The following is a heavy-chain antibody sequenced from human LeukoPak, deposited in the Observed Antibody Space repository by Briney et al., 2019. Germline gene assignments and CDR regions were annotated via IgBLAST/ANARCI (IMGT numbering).Heavy chain of an antibody. CDR3: ARGGAYYYDSSGYYYAHQLNY. D-gene: IGHD3-22*01. Sequence: PSETLSLTCTVSGGSLSSYYWSWIRQPAGKGLEWIGRIYTSGSTNYNPSLKSRVTMSVDTSKNQFSLKLSSVTAADTAVYYCARGGAYYYDSSGYYYAHQLNYWGQGTLVTVSS. V-gene: IGHV4-4*07. CDR1: GGSLSSYY. CDR2: IYTSGST. J-gene: IGHJ4*02.